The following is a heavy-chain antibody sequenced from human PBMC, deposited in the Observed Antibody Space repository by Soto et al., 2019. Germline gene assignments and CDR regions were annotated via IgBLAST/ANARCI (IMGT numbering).Heavy chain of an antibody. CDR1: GFTFSSYG. J-gene: IGHJ3*01. V-gene: IGHV3-30*18. D-gene: IGHD6-19*01. CDR2: ISYDGSNK. Sequence: GGSLRLSCTASGFTFSSYGMHWVRQAPGKGLQWVALISYDGSNKYYADSVRGRFTVSRDNSKNTLYVQMNSLRAEDTAVYYCAKDRGIAVAGLLKAFDVWGQGTMVTVSS. CDR3: AKDRGIAVAGLLKAFDV.